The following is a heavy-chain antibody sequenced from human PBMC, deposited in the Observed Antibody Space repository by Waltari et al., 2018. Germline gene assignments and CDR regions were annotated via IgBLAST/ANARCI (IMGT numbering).Heavy chain of an antibody. V-gene: IGHV4-34*01. CDR3: ARAGLTFHNDGSSSIDY. CDR1: GGSFSDYY. Sequence: QVQLQQWGAGLLKPSETLSLTCAVYGGSFSDYYWSWIRQPPGKGLEWIGEINHSGSTNYNPSLKSRVTISADTSKNQFSLKLSSVTAADTAVYYCARAGLTFHNDGSSSIDYWGQGTLVTVSS. D-gene: IGHD3-22*01. CDR2: INHSGST. J-gene: IGHJ4*02.